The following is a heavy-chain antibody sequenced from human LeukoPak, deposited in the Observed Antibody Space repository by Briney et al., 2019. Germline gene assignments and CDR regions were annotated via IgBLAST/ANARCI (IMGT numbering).Heavy chain of an antibody. CDR1: GFTFSSYA. V-gene: IGHV3-23*01. CDR2: ISGSGGST. Sequence: PGGSLRLSCVASGFTFSSYAMSWVRQAPGKGLEWVSGISGSGGSTYYADSVKGRCTISRDNPKNTLYLQMNSLRAEDTAVYYCAREVHYGDNSRHWFDPWGQGTLVTVSS. CDR3: AREVHYGDNSRHWFDP. J-gene: IGHJ5*02. D-gene: IGHD4/OR15-4a*01.